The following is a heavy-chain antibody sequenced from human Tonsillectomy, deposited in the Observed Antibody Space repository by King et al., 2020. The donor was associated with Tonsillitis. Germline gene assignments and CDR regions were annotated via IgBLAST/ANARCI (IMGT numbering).Heavy chain of an antibody. D-gene: IGHD1-7*01. CDR2: IRYDASNK. J-gene: IGHJ3*02. Sequence: VQLVESGGGVVQSGGSLRLPCAASGFTFSSYGMHWVRKAPGKGLQWVAFIRYDASNKYYADSVKGRFTISRDNSKNTLYLQMNSLRAEDTAVYYCAKLTGTNDFEIWGQGTMVTVSS. CDR1: GFTFSSYG. CDR3: AKLTGTNDFEI. V-gene: IGHV3-30*02.